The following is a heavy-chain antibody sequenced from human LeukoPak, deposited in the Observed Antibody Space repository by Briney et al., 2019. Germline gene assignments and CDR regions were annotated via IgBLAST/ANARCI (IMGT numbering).Heavy chain of an antibody. V-gene: IGHV3-30*18. CDR1: GFTFSSYG. Sequence: PGGSLRLSCAASGFTFSSYGMHWVRQAPGKGLEWVAIISYDGVNTYYADSVKGRFTISRDNAKNSLYLQMNSLRAEDTAVYYCAELGITMIGGVWGKGTTVTISS. CDR3: AELGITMIGGV. J-gene: IGHJ6*04. D-gene: IGHD3-10*02. CDR2: ISYDGVNT.